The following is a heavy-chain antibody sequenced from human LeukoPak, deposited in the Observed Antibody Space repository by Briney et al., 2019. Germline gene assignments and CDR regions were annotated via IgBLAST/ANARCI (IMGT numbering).Heavy chain of an antibody. CDR2: ISYDGSNK. J-gene: IGHJ4*02. D-gene: IGHD4-17*01. Sequence: PGRSLRLSCAASGFTFSSYAMHWVRQAPGKGLEWVAVISYDGSNKYYADSVKGRFTISRDNSKNTLYLQMNSPRAEDTAVYYCAKDGRLRSSPFDYWGQGTLVTVSS. CDR3: AKDGRLRSSPFDY. CDR1: GFTFSSYA. V-gene: IGHV3-30-3*01.